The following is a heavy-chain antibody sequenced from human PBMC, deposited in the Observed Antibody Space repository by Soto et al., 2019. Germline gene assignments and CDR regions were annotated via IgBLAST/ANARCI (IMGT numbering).Heavy chain of an antibody. CDR3: ASIAARTYYYYGMDV. Sequence: SETLSLTCAVYGGSFSGYYWSWIRQPPGKGLEWIGGINHSGSTNYNPSLKSRVTISVDTSKNQFSLKLSSVTAADTAVYYCASIAARTYYYYGMDVWGQGTTVTVSS. CDR1: GGSFSGYY. D-gene: IGHD6-6*01. V-gene: IGHV4-34*01. CDR2: INHSGST. J-gene: IGHJ6*02.